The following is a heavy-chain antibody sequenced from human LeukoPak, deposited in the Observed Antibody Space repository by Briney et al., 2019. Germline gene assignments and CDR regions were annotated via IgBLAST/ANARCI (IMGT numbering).Heavy chain of an antibody. CDR1: GFTFSSYN. CDR3: ATGVI. CDR2: ISSSSTTT. V-gene: IGHV3-48*01. Sequence: GGSLRLSCAASGFTFSSYNMNWVRQAPGKGLEWVSYISSSSTTTHYADSVKGRFTISRDNAKNSLSLQMNSLRADDTAVYYCATGVIRGQGTMVTVSS. J-gene: IGHJ3*02.